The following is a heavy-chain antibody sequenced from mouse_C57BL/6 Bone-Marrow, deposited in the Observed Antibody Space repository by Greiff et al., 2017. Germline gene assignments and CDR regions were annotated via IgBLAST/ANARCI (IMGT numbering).Heavy chain of an antibody. CDR3: TTYDYGSSYVYWYFDV. CDR1: GFNIKDDY. V-gene: IGHV14-4*01. Sequence: EVQLQQSGAELVRPGASVKLSCTASGFNIKDDYMHWVKQRPEQGLEWIGWIDPENGDTEYASKFQGKATITADTSSNTAYLQLSSLTSEDTAVYYCTTYDYGSSYVYWYFDVWGTGTTVTVSS. J-gene: IGHJ1*03. CDR2: IDPENGDT. D-gene: IGHD1-1*01.